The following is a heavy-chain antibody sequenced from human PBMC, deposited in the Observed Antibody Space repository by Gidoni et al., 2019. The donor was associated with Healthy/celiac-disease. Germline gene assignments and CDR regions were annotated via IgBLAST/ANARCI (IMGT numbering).Heavy chain of an antibody. CDR1: GFTFSSYA. Sequence: EVQLLESGGGLVQPGGSLRLSCAASGFTFSSYAMSWVRQAPGKGLEWVSAISGSGGSTYYADSVKGRFTISRDNSKNTLYLQMNSLRAEDTAVYYCAKAGSSYYDSSGPCAFDYWGQGTLVTVSS. CDR2: ISGSGGST. J-gene: IGHJ4*02. D-gene: IGHD3-22*01. CDR3: AKAGSSYYDSSGPCAFDY. V-gene: IGHV3-23*01.